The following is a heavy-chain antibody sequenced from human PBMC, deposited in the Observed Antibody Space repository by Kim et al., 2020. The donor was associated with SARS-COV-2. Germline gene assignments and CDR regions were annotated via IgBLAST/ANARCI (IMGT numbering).Heavy chain of an antibody. CDR2: ISSSGSTI. V-gene: IGHV3-48*03. D-gene: IGHD6-13*01. CDR1: GFTFSSYE. Sequence: GGSLRLSCAASGFTFSSYEMNWVRQAPGKGLEWVSYISSSGSTIYYADSVKGRFTISRDNAKNSLYLQMNSLRAEDTAVYYCARDRQQQLTSDAFDIWGQGTMVTVSS. J-gene: IGHJ3*02. CDR3: ARDRQQQLTSDAFDI.